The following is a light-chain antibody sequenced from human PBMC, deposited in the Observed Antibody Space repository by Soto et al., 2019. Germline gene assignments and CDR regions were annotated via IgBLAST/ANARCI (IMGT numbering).Light chain of an antibody. CDR2: AAS. V-gene: IGKV3D-15*01. CDR3: QQYSNWPLT. Sequence: EIVMTQSPATLSVSPGERATLSCRARRRVSSYLAWFQQKPGQAPRLLIYAASNRATGIPARFSGSGSGTDFTLTISSLEPEDFAVYYCQQYSNWPLTFGGGTKVDI. CDR1: RRVSSY. J-gene: IGKJ4*01.